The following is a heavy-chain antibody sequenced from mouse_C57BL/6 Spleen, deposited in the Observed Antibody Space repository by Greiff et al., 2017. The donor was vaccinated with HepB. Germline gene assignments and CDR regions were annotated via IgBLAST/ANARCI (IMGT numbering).Heavy chain of an antibody. CDR2: IYPGDGDT. CDR3: ARDGSILDWYFDV. D-gene: IGHD1-1*01. Sequence: QVQLKESGPELVKPGASVKISCKASGYAFSSSWMNWVKQRPGKGLEWIGRIYPGDGDTNYNGKFKGKATLTADKSSSTAYMQLSSLTSEDSAVYFCARDGSILDWYFDVWGTGTTVTVSS. V-gene: IGHV1-82*01. CDR1: GYAFSSSW. J-gene: IGHJ1*03.